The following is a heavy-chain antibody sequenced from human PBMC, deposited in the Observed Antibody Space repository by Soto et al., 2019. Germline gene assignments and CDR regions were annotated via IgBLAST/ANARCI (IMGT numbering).Heavy chain of an antibody. Sequence: DVQLLESGGDLVQPGGSLRLSCAASGFPYINFAMTWVRQPSGKGLEWVSAISGSGTTTYYADSVKGRCTVSRDNSKNTLYLQMNSLRAEDTAVYYCARNMGIPVAGTFDFWGEGTLVTVSS. J-gene: IGHJ4*02. CDR3: ARNMGIPVAGTFDF. CDR2: ISGSGTTT. CDR1: GFPYINFA. D-gene: IGHD6-19*01. V-gene: IGHV3-23*01.